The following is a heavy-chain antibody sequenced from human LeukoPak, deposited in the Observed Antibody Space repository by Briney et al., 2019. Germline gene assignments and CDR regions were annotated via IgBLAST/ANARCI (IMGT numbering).Heavy chain of an antibody. Sequence: GGSLRLSCATSGFIFSTYALSWVRQAPGKGLEWASSISGSGGSTYHADSVKGRFTISRDSSKNTLYLQMNSLRAEDTAIYYCARVIRAAPGKGYFDYWGQGTQVTVSS. CDR2: ISGSGGST. V-gene: IGHV3-23*01. CDR3: ARVIRAAPGKGYFDY. CDR1: GFIFSTYA. J-gene: IGHJ4*02. D-gene: IGHD6-13*01.